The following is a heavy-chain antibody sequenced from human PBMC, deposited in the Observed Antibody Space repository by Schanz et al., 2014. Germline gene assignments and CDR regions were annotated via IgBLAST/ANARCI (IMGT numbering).Heavy chain of an antibody. CDR2: MNPKSGNT. V-gene: IGHV1-8*02. CDR1: GYTFINSD. D-gene: IGHD5-12*01. J-gene: IGHJ4*02. Sequence: QVQLVQSGAEVKNPGASVKVSCKASGYTFINSDINWVRQAAGQGLEWMGWMNPKSGNTGYAQKFQGRVTMSRTTSISTAYMELSRLRPDDTATYFCARARYTGYDCSGYWGQGTLLIVSS. CDR3: ARARYTGYDCSGY.